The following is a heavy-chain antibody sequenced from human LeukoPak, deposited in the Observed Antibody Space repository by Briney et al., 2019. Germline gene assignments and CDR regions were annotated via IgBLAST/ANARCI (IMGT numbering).Heavy chain of an antibody. D-gene: IGHD6-13*01. J-gene: IGHJ3*02. CDR2: INPCAGST. Sequence: ASVKVSCKASGYTFTSYYIHWVRQAPGQGLEWVGIINPCAGSTSYAQKFQGRVTMTRDTSTSTVYMDLSSLRSGDTAVYYCARSKAAAGDVFDIWGEGTMVTVSS. CDR1: GYTFTSYY. V-gene: IGHV1-46*01. CDR3: ARSKAAAGDVFDI.